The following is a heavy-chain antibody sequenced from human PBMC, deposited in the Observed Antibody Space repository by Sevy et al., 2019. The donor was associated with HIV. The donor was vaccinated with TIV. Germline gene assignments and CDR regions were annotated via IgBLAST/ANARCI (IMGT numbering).Heavy chain of an antibody. CDR3: ARGGGYSSGWCTFDY. V-gene: IGHV1-2*06. D-gene: IGHD6-19*01. J-gene: IGHJ4*02. Sequence: ASVKVSCKASGYFFTGYYLHWVRQTPGQGLEWMGRINPNSGGPNYAQNFQGRVTMTRDTSISTAYMKLSRLRSDDTAVYYCARGGGYSSGWCTFDYWGQGTLVTVSS. CDR2: INPNSGGP. CDR1: GYFFTGYY.